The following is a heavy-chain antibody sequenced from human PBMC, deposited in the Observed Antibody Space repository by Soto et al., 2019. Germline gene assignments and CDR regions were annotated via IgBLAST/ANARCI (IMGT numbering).Heavy chain of an antibody. CDR3: ARGKASGWYNGIYYYYMDV. CDR1: GYTFTSYG. J-gene: IGHJ6*03. D-gene: IGHD6-19*01. V-gene: IGHV1-18*01. Sequence: QVQLVQSGAEVKKPGASVKVSCKASGYTFTSYGISWVRQAPGQGLEWMGWISAYNGNKNYAQKLQGRVTMTTDTSTTTAYMELRSLRSDDTAVYYCARGKASGWYNGIYYYYMDVWGKGTTVTVSS. CDR2: ISAYNGNK.